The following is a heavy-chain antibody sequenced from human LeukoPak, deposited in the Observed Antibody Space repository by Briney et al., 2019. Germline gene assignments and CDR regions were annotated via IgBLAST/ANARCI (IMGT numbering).Heavy chain of an antibody. Sequence: GGSLRLSCAASGFTFSEYAMHWVRQAPGKGLEWVAVISYDGRQKYYGDSVRGRFTISRDNPKNTLYLQMNSLRDDDTAVYYCARVFLERLTSGYFDNWGQGTLVTVS. J-gene: IGHJ4*02. CDR3: ARVFLERLTSGYFDN. CDR1: GFTFSEYA. V-gene: IGHV3-30-3*01. D-gene: IGHD3-3*01. CDR2: ISYDGRQK.